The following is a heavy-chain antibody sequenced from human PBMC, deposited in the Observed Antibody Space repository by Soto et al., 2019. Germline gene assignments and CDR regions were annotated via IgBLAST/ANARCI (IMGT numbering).Heavy chain of an antibody. Sequence: EVQLLESGGGLVQHGGSLRLSCAASGFTFSSYDMSWVGQAPGKGLECVSGISGSGGSTYYADSVKGRFTISRDNSKNTLYLQMNSLRAEDTAVYYCAKTTTLDRAFDLWGQGTMVTVSS. CDR2: ISGSGGST. CDR3: AKTTTLDRAFDL. CDR1: GFTFSSYD. D-gene: IGHD4-17*01. V-gene: IGHV3-23*01. J-gene: IGHJ3*01.